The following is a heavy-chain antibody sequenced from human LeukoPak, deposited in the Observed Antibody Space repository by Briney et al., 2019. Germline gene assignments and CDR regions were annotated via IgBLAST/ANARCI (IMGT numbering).Heavy chain of an antibody. CDR3: ASGPIWSGELLED. V-gene: IGHV3-7*01. J-gene: IGHJ4*02. Sequence: GGSLRLSCAASGFTFTNNFMNWVRQAPGKGLEWVANIKQDGSEKYYVDSVKGRFTISRDNAKNSLYLQMNSLRAEDTAVYYCASGPIWSGELLEDWGQGTLVTVSS. CDR2: IKQDGSEK. CDR1: GFTFTNNF. D-gene: IGHD3-10*01.